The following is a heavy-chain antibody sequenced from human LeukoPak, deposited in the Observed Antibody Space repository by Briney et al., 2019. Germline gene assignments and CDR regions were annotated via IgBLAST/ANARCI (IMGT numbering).Heavy chain of an antibody. D-gene: IGHD3-16*02. CDR2: ISGSGGST. J-gene: IGHJ4*02. CDR3: AKDRVRLITFGGVIVDY. Sequence: GGSLRLSCAASGFTFSSYAMSWVRQAPGKGLEWVSAISGSGGSTYYADSVKGRFTISRDNSKNTLYLQMNSLRAEDTAVYYCAKDRVRLITFGGVIVDYWGQGTLVTVSS. V-gene: IGHV3-23*01. CDR1: GFTFSSYA.